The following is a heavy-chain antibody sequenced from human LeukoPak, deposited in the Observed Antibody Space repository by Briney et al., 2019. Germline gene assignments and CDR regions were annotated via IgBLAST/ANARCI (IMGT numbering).Heavy chain of an antibody. CDR3: ARGGYSGYDYPDY. D-gene: IGHD5-12*01. J-gene: IGHJ4*02. CDR2: INPDSGDT. Sequence: GASVKVSCKASGYTFTGYYIHWVRQAPGQGLEWMGWINPDSGDTKYAQKLQGRVTMTTDTSTSTAYMELRSLRSDDTAVYYCARGGYSGYDYPDYWGQGTLVTVSS. V-gene: IGHV1-18*01. CDR1: GYTFTGYY.